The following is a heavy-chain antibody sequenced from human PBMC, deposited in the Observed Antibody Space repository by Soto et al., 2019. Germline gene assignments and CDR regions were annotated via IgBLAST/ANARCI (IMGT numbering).Heavy chain of an antibody. CDR2: IYHSGST. Sequence: SETLSLTCAVSGGSISSSNWWSWVRQPPGKGLEWIGEIYHSGSTNYNPSPKSRVTISVDKSKNQFSLKLSSVTAADTAVYYCARTGDYGSGSYHNFYYYYYYGMDVWGQGTTVTVSS. CDR3: ARTGDYGSGSYHNFYYYYYYGMDV. J-gene: IGHJ6*02. CDR1: GGSISSSNW. V-gene: IGHV4-4*02. D-gene: IGHD3-10*01.